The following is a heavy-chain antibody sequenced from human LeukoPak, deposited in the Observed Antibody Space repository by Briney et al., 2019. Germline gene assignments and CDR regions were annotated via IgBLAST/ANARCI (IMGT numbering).Heavy chain of an antibody. D-gene: IGHD3-10*01. Sequence: SVKVSCKASGGTFSSYAISWVRQAPGQGLEWMGRIIPILGIANYAQKFQGRVTITADKSTSTAYMELSSLRSEDTAVYYCASGTHIGDETRSDAFDIWGQGTMVTVSS. CDR1: GGTFSSYA. CDR2: IIPILGIA. J-gene: IGHJ3*02. V-gene: IGHV1-69*04. CDR3: ASGTHIGDETRSDAFDI.